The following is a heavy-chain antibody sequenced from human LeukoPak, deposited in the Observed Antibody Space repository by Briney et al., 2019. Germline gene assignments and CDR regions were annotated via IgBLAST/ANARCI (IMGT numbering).Heavy chain of an antibody. CDR3: AIAFGPYQLHMPNTLDY. D-gene: IGHD2-2*01. V-gene: IGHV3-30*03. J-gene: IGHJ4*02. CDR2: ISYDGSNK. Sequence: PGRSLRLSCAASGFTFSSYGMHWVRQAPGKGLEWVAVISYDGSNKYYADSVKGRFTISRDNSKNTLYLQMNSLRAEDTAVYYCAIAFGPYQLHMPNTLDYWGQGTLVTVSS. CDR1: GFTFSSYG.